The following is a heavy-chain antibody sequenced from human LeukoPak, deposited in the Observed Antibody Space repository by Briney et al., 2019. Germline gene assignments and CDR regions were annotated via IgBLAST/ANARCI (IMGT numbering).Heavy chain of an antibody. CDR1: GGSFSGHY. Sequence: PSETLSLTCAVYGGSFSGHYWTWIRQPPGKGLEWIGEINHSGSSNYNPSLKSRVTISVDTSKNQFSLKLNSLTAADTAVYYCARARGPEAIDYWGQGTLVTVSS. V-gene: IGHV4-34*01. CDR3: ARARGPEAIDY. D-gene: IGHD6-25*01. J-gene: IGHJ4*02. CDR2: INHSGSS.